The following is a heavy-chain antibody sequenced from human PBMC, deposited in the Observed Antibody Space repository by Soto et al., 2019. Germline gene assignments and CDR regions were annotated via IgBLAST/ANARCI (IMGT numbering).Heavy chain of an antibody. J-gene: IGHJ4*02. CDR3: VRAEGVAGATSAFVH. CDR2: INGRRNYY. CDR1: GFTLSTYT. D-gene: IGHD1-26*01. Sequence: WGSLRFPCVASGFTLSTYTMNWVHQAPVMGLEWVSSINGRRNYYYYTDSVEGRFTISRDNAKNSLYLDMNSMGAEDTAIYYCVRAEGVAGATSAFVHWGQGTLVTGS. V-gene: IGHV3-21*01.